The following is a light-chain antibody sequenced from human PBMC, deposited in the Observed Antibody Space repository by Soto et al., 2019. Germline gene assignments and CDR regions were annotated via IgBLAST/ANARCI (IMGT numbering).Light chain of an antibody. CDR3: QQHAELPLT. Sequence: DIQMTQSPSSLSASVGDRVIITCQASQDIGTYLAWYQQKSGKAPKLLIYDASYFETGVPSRFSARGSGTEFTFTISSLQPEDFATYYCQQHAELPLTFGRGTKVDIK. CDR1: QDIGTY. CDR2: DAS. V-gene: IGKV1-33*01. J-gene: IGKJ4*01.